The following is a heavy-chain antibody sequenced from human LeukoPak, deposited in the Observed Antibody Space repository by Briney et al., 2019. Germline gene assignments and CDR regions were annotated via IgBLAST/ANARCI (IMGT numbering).Heavy chain of an antibody. V-gene: IGHV3-73*01. D-gene: IGHD5-18*01. CDR1: GFTFSGSA. CDR2: IRSKANSYAT. CDR3: AKEGGYSYGPFDY. Sequence: GGSLRLSCAASGFTFSGSAMHWVRQASGKGLEWVGRIRSKANSYATAYAASVKGRFTISRDDSKNTAYLQMNSLRAEDTAVYYCAKEGGYSYGPFDYWGQGTLVTVSS. J-gene: IGHJ4*02.